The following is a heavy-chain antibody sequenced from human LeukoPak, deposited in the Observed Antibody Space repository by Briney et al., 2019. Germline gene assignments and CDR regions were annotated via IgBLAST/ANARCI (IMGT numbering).Heavy chain of an antibody. CDR3: VRAAYSSSWGGFAFDI. Sequence: SGGSLRLSCAASGFTYTSYAMHWVRQAPGKGLEWVAVISGDGSNKYYADSVKGRFTISRDNSKNTLFLQMDSLRPEDTALYYCVRAAYSSSWGGFAFDIWGQGTMVTVSS. J-gene: IGHJ3*02. CDR1: GFTYTSYA. V-gene: IGHV3-30-3*01. D-gene: IGHD6-13*01. CDR2: ISGDGSNK.